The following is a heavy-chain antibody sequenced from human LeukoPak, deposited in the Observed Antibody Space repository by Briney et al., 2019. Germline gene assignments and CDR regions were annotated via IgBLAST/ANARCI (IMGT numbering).Heavy chain of an antibody. CDR1: GGSISSSSYY. Sequence: PSETLSLTCTVSGGSISSSSYYWGWIRQPPGKGLEWIGSIYYSGSTYYNPSLKSRVTISVDTSKNQFSLKLSSVTAADTAVYYCARRGSSTSCLDGDYWGQGTLVTVSS. D-gene: IGHD2-2*01. CDR3: ARRGSSTSCLDGDY. J-gene: IGHJ4*02. V-gene: IGHV4-39*01. CDR2: IYYSGST.